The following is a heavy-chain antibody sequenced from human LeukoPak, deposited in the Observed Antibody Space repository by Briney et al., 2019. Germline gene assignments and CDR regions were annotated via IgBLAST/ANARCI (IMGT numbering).Heavy chain of an antibody. V-gene: IGHV4-39*07. CDR1: GGSISSSSYY. CDR2: IYYSGST. J-gene: IGHJ3*02. Sequence: PSETLSLTCTVSGGSISSSSYYWGWIRQPPGKGLEWIGSIYYSGSTYYNPSLKSRVTISVDTSKNQFSLKLSSVTAADTAVYYCARNIVGATIPDAFDIWGQGTMVTVSS. CDR3: ARNIVGATIPDAFDI. D-gene: IGHD1-26*01.